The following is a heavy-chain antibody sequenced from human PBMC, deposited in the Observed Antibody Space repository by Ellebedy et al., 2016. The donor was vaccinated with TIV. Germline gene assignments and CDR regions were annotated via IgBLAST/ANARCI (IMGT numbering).Heavy chain of an antibody. CDR3: ARAVAATHYYFDY. CDR1: GGSFSGYY. J-gene: IGHJ4*02. CDR2: INHSGST. D-gene: IGHD2-15*01. Sequence: MPSETLSLTCAVYGGSFSGYYWSWIRQPPGKGLEWIGEINHSGSTNYNPSLKSRVTISVDTSKNQFSLKLSSVTAADTAVYYCARAVAATHYYFDYWGQGTLVTVSS. V-gene: IGHV4-34*01.